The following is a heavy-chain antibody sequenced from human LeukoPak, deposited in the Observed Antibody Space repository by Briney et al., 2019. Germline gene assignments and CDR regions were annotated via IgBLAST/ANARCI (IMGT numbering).Heavy chain of an antibody. J-gene: IGHJ4*02. V-gene: IGHV4-39*01. CDR2: IYYSGST. CDR3: ASTGWEEVAAPDY. D-gene: IGHD2-15*01. Sequence: SETLSLTCTVSGGSISSSSYYWGWIRQPPGKGLEWIGSIYYSGSTYYNPSLKSRVTISVDTSKNQFSLKLSSVTAADTAVYYCASTGWEEVAAPDYWGQGTLVTVSS. CDR1: GGSISSSSYY.